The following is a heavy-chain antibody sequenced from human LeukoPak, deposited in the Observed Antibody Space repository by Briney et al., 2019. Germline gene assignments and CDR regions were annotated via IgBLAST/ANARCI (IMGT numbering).Heavy chain of an antibody. CDR1: GFTFSTYD. CDR2: INDGGYNT. J-gene: IGHJ4*02. CDR3: AKKETVVSPGNYFDH. D-gene: IGHD4-23*01. Sequence: GGSLRLSCAASGFTFSTYDMSWVRQAPGKGLEWVAAINDGGYNTYYADSVRGRFTISRDNAKNTLYLQMNSLRAEDTAVYYCAKKETVVSPGNYFDHWGQGTLVTVSS. V-gene: IGHV3-23*01.